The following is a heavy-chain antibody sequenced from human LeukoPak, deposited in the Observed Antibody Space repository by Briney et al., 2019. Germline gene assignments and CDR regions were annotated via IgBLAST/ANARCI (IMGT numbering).Heavy chain of an antibody. V-gene: IGHV3-21*01. D-gene: IGHD3-22*01. CDR2: ISGSSSYI. J-gene: IGHJ4*02. CDR3: ARVYGYDSSGYYYEGGLDY. Sequence: GGSLRLSCAASGFTFSGSFSGYSMNWVRQAPGKGLEWVSFISGSSSYIYYADSVKGRFAISRDNAKNSLYLQMNSLRVEDTAVYCCARVYGYDSSGYYYEGGLDYWGQGTLVTVSS. CDR1: GFTFSGSFSGYS.